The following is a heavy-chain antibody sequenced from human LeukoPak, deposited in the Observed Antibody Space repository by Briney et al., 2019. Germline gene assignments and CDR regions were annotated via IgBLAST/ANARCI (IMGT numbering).Heavy chain of an antibody. CDR2: ISATGGST. V-gene: IGHV3-23*01. Sequence: GGSLRLSCAASGFNFSSYAMSWVRQAPGKGLERVTAISATGGSTYYADSVRGRFTISRDSSRSTLYLQMNSLRAEDTAVYYCAKGTDNYGSGTYYYFDYWGQGTLVTVSS. J-gene: IGHJ4*02. CDR3: AKGTDNYGSGTYYYFDY. D-gene: IGHD3-10*01. CDR1: GFNFSSYA.